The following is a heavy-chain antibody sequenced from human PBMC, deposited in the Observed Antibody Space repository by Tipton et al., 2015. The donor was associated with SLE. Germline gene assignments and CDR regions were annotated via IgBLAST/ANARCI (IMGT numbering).Heavy chain of an antibody. J-gene: IGHJ6*02. V-gene: IGHV1-18*01. CDR1: GFTFTSSG. Sequence: QVQLVQSGAEVKKPGASVKVSCKTSGFTFTSSGISWVRQAPGQGLEWMGWISTYSGTTNYAQQLQGRVTMTTDTSTSTAHMELSSLTSDDTAVYYCARRWYSSLSGLDVWGQGTTVTVSS. CDR3: ARRWYSSLSGLDV. D-gene: IGHD6-19*01. CDR2: ISTYSGTT.